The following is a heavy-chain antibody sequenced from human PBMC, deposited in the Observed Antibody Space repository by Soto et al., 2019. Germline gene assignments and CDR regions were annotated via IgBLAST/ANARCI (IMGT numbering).Heavy chain of an antibody. CDR3: ARGRPATVTHY. V-gene: IGHV4-59*01. D-gene: IGHD4-17*01. J-gene: IGHJ4*02. Sequence: SETLSLTCTVSGGSISSYYWSWIRQPPGKGLEWIGYIYYSGSTNYNPSLKSRVTISVDTSKNQFSLKLSSVTAADTAVYYCARGRPATVTHYWGQGTLVTVSS. CDR2: IYYSGST. CDR1: GGSISSYY.